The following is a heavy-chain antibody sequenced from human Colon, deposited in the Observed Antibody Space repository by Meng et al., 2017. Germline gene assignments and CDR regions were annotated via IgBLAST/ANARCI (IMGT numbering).Heavy chain of an antibody. CDR3: ARDHGTGLDY. CDR1: GFTFSDYY. J-gene: IGHJ4*02. Sequence: GESLKISCAASGFTFSDYYMTWIRQAPGKGLEWVSHISSSGKNIDYADSVKGRFTISRDNANNSLYLQMDSLTADDTAIYHCARDHGTGLDYWGQGALVTVSS. D-gene: IGHD3/OR15-3a*01. V-gene: IGHV3-11*01. CDR2: ISSSGKNI.